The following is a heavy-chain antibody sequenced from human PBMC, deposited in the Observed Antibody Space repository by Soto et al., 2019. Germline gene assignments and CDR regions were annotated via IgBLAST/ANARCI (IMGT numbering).Heavy chain of an antibody. CDR1: GGTFGNSG. CDR2: IIPIFDTT. V-gene: IGHV1-69*01. CDR3: ARAPLLSAETLHENDLDD. J-gene: IGHJ4*02. D-gene: IGHD2-15*01. Sequence: QVQLVQSGAEVKKPGSSLKVSCKASGGTFGNSGVSWVRQAPGQGPEWMGGIIPIFDTTNYAQKFQGRFTISADDSTSYMELSSLRSEDTAVYYCARAPLLSAETLHENDLDDWGQGTQVTVSS.